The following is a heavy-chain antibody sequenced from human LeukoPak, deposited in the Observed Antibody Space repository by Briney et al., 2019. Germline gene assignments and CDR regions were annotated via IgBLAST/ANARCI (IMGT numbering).Heavy chain of an antibody. V-gene: IGHV3-21*01. CDR1: GFTSSSYS. Sequence: GGSLRLSCAASGFTSSSYSMNWVRQAPGKGLEWVSSINSSGSYIYYADSVKGRFTISRDNAKNSLYLQMNSLRAEDTAVYYCARDCPSKQWLAPYYYYGMDVWGQGTTVTVSS. CDR3: ARDCPSKQWLAPYYYYGMDV. J-gene: IGHJ6*02. D-gene: IGHD6-19*01. CDR2: INSSGSYI.